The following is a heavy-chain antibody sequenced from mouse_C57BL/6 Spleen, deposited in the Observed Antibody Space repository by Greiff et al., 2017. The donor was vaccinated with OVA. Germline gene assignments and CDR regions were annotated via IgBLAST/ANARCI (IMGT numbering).Heavy chain of an antibody. CDR1: GYSITSGYY. CDR3: ARDYGNYRIYYAMDY. V-gene: IGHV3-6*01. J-gene: IGHJ4*01. Sequence: EVQLQQSGPGLVKPSQSLSLTCSVTGYSITSGYYWNWIRQFPGNKLEWMGYISYDGSNNYNPSLKNRISITRDTSKNQFFLKLNSVTTEDTATYYGARDYGNYRIYYAMDYWGQGTSVTVSS. D-gene: IGHD2-1*01. CDR2: ISYDGSN.